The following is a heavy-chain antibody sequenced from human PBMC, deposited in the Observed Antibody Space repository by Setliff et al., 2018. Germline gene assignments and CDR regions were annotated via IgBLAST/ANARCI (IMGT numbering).Heavy chain of an antibody. D-gene: IGHD6-19*01. Sequence: PSETLSLTCTVSGGSISSYYWSWIRQPAGKGLEWIGHIYIGGSANYNPSLKSRVTMSIDTSKNQFSLKLNSVTAADMAVYYCASEQWLDPPGYYYMDVWAKGTTGTVSS. CDR3: ASEQWLDPPGYYYMDV. V-gene: IGHV4-4*07. CDR1: GGSISSYY. J-gene: IGHJ6*03. CDR2: IYIGGSA.